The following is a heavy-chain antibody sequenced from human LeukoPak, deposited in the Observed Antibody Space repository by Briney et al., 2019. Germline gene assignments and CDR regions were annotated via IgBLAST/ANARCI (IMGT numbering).Heavy chain of an antibody. D-gene: IGHD2-15*01. CDR3: ASGYCSGGSCYSGYYFDY. Sequence: SVKVSCKAPGGTFSSYAISWVRQAPGQGLEWMGGIIPIFGTANYAQKFQGRVTITADESTSTAYMELSSLRSEDTAVYYCASGYCSGGSCYSGYYFDYWGQGTLVTVSS. V-gene: IGHV1-69*13. CDR1: GGTFSSYA. J-gene: IGHJ4*02. CDR2: IIPIFGTA.